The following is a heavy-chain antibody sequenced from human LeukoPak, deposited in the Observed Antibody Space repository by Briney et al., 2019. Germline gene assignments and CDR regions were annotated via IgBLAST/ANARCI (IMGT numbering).Heavy chain of an antibody. V-gene: IGHV1-2*02. Sequence: EASVKVSCKASGYTFTGYYMHWVRQAPGQGLEWMGWINPNSGGTNYAQKFQGRVTMTRDTSISTAYMELSRLRSDDTAVYYCARTSGEGYDYVWGSYRYTDFGYWGQGTLVTVSS. D-gene: IGHD3-16*02. CDR1: GYTFTGYY. CDR3: ARTSGEGYDYVWGSYRYTDFGY. J-gene: IGHJ4*02. CDR2: INPNSGGT.